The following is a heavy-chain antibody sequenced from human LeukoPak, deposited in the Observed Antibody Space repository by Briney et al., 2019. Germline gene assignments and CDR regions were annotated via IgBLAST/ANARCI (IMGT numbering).Heavy chain of an antibody. D-gene: IGHD6-19*01. V-gene: IGHV4-59*11. CDR1: GDSISSHY. J-gene: IGHJ4*02. Sequence: SETLSLTCTVSGDSISSHYWTWIRQPPGKGLEWIGYIYYSGSTYYNPSLKSRVTISVDTSKNQFSLKLSSVTAADTAVYYCARARVAVAGRGIFDYWGQGTLVTVSS. CDR2: IYYSGST. CDR3: ARARVAVAGRGIFDY.